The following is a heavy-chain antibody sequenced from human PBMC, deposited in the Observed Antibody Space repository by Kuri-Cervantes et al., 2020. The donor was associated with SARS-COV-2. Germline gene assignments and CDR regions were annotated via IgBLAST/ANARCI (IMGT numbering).Heavy chain of an antibody. J-gene: IGHJ6*02. CDR1: GYSISSGYY. V-gene: IGHV4-38-2*01. Sequence: SETLSLTCAVSGYSISSGYYWGWIRQPPGKGLEWIGSIYYSGSTYYNPSLKSRVTISVDTSKNQFSLKLSSVTAADTAVYYCARGGYLYGMDVWGQGTTVTVSS. CDR2: IYYSGST. CDR3: ARGGYLYGMDV. D-gene: IGHD5-18*01.